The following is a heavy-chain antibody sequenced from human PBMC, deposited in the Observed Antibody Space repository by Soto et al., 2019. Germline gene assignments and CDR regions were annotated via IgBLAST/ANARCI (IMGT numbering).Heavy chain of an antibody. J-gene: IGHJ6*03. CDR1: GDSFNDYY. V-gene: IGHV1-2*04. CDR2: INPKGGVT. D-gene: IGHD5-12*01. CDR3: ARESGGATATLDYYYFDMDV. Sequence: QVQLVQSGAEVRKPGASVTVSCRSSGDSFNDYYIPWVRQAPGQGFEWMGWINPKGGVTKYAQKFQGWVSMTRDTSIRTVYMQLSRLRSDGTAVYYCARESGGATATLDYYYFDMDVWGTGTTVTVSS.